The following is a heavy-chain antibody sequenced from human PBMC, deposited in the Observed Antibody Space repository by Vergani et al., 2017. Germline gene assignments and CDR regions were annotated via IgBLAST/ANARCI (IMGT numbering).Heavy chain of an antibody. D-gene: IGHD3-3*01. CDR2: ISSDGGRT. Sequence: EVQLLESGGGLVQPGGSLRLSCAASGFTFSTYAMTWVRQAPGKGLEWVSTISSDGGRTYYTDSVKGRFTISRDNSKNTLSLQMNSLTVEDTAVYYCARVLRIMYNWFEPWGQGTLVTVSS. CDR3: ARVLRIMYNWFEP. V-gene: IGHV3-23*01. CDR1: GFTFSTYA. J-gene: IGHJ5*02.